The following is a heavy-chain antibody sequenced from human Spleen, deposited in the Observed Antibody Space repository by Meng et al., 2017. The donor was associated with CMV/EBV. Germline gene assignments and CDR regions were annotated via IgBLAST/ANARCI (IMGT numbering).Heavy chain of an antibody. Sequence: SLPCAVYGGSFSGYYWSWIRQPPGKGLEWIGEINHSGSTNYNPSLKSRVTISGDTSKNQFSLKVNSLTAADTAVYYCALTTVNWFDPWGHGTLVTVSS. CDR2: INHSGST. CDR1: GGSFSGYY. V-gene: IGHV4-34*01. D-gene: IGHD4-17*01. J-gene: IGHJ5*02. CDR3: ALTTVNWFDP.